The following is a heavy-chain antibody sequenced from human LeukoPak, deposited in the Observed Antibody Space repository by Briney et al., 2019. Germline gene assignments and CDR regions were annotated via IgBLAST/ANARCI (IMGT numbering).Heavy chain of an antibody. V-gene: IGHV4-38-2*02. Sequence: SETLSLTCKVSGYPIGLDYYWVWIRQAPGRGLQWIGGFHRGRIQYNSALKSRVTISIDSSKNQFSLRMWPVAAADTAFYFCARAPSSYESGNGYPNLGWLDPWGQGALVTVSS. CDR2: FHRGRI. CDR3: ARAPSSYESGNGYPNLGWLDP. CDR1: GYPIGLDYY. D-gene: IGHD5-24*01. J-gene: IGHJ5*02.